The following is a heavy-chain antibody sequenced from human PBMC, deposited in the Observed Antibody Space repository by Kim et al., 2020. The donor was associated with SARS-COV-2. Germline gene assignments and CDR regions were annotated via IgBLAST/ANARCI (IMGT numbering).Heavy chain of an antibody. Sequence: SETLSLTCTVSGDTINRSPYFWGWVRQPPGKGLQWIGSIYSSGTTYSSPSLSSRVTLSVDMSENQFSLRLTSVTVAETAVYYCARQGLGSGYDSPPAYFDHWRQGLLLTLSS. CDR1: GDTINRSPYF. J-gene: IGHJ4*02. CDR2: IYSSGTT. V-gene: IGHV4-39*01. D-gene: IGHD5-12*01. CDR3: ARQGLGSGYDSPPAYFDH.